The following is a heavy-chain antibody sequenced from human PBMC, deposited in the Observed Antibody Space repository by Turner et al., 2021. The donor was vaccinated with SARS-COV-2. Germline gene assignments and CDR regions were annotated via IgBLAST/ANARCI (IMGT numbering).Heavy chain of an antibody. CDR2: IYYSGST. V-gene: IGHV4-39*01. D-gene: IGHD5-18*01. J-gene: IGHJ6*02. Sequence: QLQLQESGPGLVKPLETLSLTCTVSGVSISSSTYYWGWIRQPPGKGLEWIGNIYYSGSTYYNPSLKSRVTISVDTSKNQFSLKLSSVTAADTAVYYCARLMDTAMDYYGMDVWGQGTTVTVSS. CDR3: ARLMDTAMDYYGMDV. CDR1: GVSISSSTYY.